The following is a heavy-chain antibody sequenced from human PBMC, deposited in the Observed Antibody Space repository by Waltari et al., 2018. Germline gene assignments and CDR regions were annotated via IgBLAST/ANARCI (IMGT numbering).Heavy chain of an antibody. CDR2: IGDGALFI. CDR1: GFTFSIYN. CDR3: ARDGGLDVVDGSGVFDI. Sequence: EVQLLESGGGLVTPGGSLRLSCEASGFTFSIYNMNWVRQAPGKGLEWVSSIGDGALFIYYSDSVKGRFTISRDNAKSSLYLQMNSLRAEDTALYYCARDGGLDVVDGSGVFDIWGQGTMVTVSS. V-gene: IGHV3-21*02. D-gene: IGHD2-15*01. J-gene: IGHJ3*02.